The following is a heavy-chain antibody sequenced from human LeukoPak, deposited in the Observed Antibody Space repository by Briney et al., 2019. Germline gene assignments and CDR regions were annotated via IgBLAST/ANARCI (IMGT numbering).Heavy chain of an antibody. CDR3: SRESGPFCPFGY. D-gene: IGHD1-26*01. CDR2: ISLAGQT. Sequence: PSETLSLTCGVSGGSISGTNWWSWVRQPPGQGLEWIGEISLAGQTNYNPSLNGRVTMSLDKSSNQLSLHLTSVTAADTATYFCSRESGPFCPFGYWGQGALVTVSS. J-gene: IGHJ4*02. CDR1: GGSISGTNW. V-gene: IGHV4/OR15-8*02.